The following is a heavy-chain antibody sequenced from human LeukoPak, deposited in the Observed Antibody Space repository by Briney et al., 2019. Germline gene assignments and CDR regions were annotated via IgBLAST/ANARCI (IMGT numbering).Heavy chain of an antibody. CDR2: IYYSGST. J-gene: IGHJ4*02. D-gene: IGHD3-22*01. CDR1: GGSISSYY. V-gene: IGHV4-59*01. Sequence: SETLSLTCTVSGGSISSYYWSWIRQPPGKGLEWIGYIYYSGSTNYNPSLKSRVTISVDTSKNQFSLKLSSVTAADTAVYYCASDSSGYFSYWGQGTLDTVSS. CDR3: ASDSSGYFSY.